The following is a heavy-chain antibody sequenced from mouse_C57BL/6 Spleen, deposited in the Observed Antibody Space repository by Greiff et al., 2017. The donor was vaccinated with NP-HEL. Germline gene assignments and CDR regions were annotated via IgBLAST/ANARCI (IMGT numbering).Heavy chain of an antibody. CDR2: INPGSGGT. J-gene: IGHJ2*01. CDR1: GYAFTNYL. D-gene: IGHD1-1*02. CDR3: ARSSYGYFDY. Sequence: QVQLQQSGAELVRPGTSVKVSCKASGYAFTNYLIEWVKQRPGQGLEWIGVINPGSGGTNYTEKFKGKATLTADKSSSTAYMQLSSLTSEDSAVYFCARSSYGYFDYWGQGTTLTVSS. V-gene: IGHV1-54*01.